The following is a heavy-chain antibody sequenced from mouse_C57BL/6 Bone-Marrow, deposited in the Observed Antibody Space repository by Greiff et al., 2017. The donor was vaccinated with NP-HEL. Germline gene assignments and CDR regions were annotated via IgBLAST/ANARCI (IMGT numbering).Heavy chain of an antibody. CDR3: ATAYYDFDFAS. J-gene: IGHJ2*01. V-gene: IGHV3-6*01. CDR2: ITYGGSN. CDR1: GYSITGGYY. Sequence: ESGPGLVKPSQSLSLTCSVTGYSITGGYYWNWIRQFPGNKLEWMGYITYGGSNNYNHSLKNRISITRDTSGNPSFLKLNSVTTEDSATYYCATAYYDFDFASWGQGTTLTGSS. D-gene: IGHD2-4*01.